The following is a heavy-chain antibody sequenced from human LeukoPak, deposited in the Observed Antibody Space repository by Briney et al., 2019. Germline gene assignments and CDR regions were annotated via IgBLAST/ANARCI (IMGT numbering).Heavy chain of an antibody. CDR1: GYTFTSYG. CDR2: ISAYNGNT. J-gene: IGHJ3*02. Sequence: GASVTVSCKASGYTFTSYGIRWVRQAPGQGLAWMGWISAYNGNTNYAQKLQGRVTMTTDTSTSTAYMELRSLRSDDTAVYYCARDPAITMIVVVKSVDAFDIWGQGTMVTVSS. D-gene: IGHD3-22*01. V-gene: IGHV1-18*01. CDR3: ARDPAITMIVVVKSVDAFDI.